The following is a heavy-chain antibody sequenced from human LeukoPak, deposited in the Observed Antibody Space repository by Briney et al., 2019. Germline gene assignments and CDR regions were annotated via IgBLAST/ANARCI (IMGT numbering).Heavy chain of an antibody. J-gene: IGHJ4*02. CDR3: ARVGTDTAIITYFDY. CDR1: GGSISGYY. CDR2: IHYSGNT. D-gene: IGHD5-18*01. Sequence: SETLSLTCIVSGGSISGYYWSWIRQPPGKGLEWVGHIHYSGNTKYNPSLKSRLTISVDTSKNQFSLRLYSVTAADTAVYYCARVGTDTAIITYFDYWGQGVLVTVSS. V-gene: IGHV4-59*01.